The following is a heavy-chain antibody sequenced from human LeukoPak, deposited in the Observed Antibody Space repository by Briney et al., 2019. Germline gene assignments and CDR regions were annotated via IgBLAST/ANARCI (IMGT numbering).Heavy chain of an antibody. CDR1: GFTFSSYG. D-gene: IGHD3-10*01. J-gene: IGHJ4*02. CDR2: IETGGAST. Sequence: GGSLRLACAASGFTFSSYGMSWVRQAPGKGLEWVSAIETGGASTYYADSVKGRFSISRDNSKNTLYLQMNSLRAEDTALYYCAKDHLVRGVIAYYFDYWGQGTLVTVSS. V-gene: IGHV3-23*01. CDR3: AKDHLVRGVIAYYFDY.